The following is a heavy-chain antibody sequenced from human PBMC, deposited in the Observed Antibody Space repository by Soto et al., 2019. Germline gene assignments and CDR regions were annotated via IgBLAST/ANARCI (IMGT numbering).Heavy chain of an antibody. CDR1: GFTFSNYG. J-gene: IGHJ4*02. CDR3: ATGTYYYDSSGYDY. CDR2: ISYDGSNK. V-gene: IGHV3-30*03. Sequence: QVQLVESGGGVVQPGRSLRLSCAASGFTFSNYGMHWVRQAPGKGLEWVAVISYDGSNKYYADSVKGRFTISRDNSKNTLYLQMNSLRAEDTAVYYCATGTYYYDSSGYDYWGQGTLVTVSS. D-gene: IGHD3-22*01.